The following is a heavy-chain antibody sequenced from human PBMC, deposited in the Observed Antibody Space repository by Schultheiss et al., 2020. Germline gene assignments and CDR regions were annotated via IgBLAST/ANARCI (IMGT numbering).Heavy chain of an antibody. D-gene: IGHD3-10*01. CDR1: GGSLSSYY. CDR3: ARDRGGGSMFDP. CDR2: IYYSGST. V-gene: IGHV4-59*01. Sequence: AETLSLTCTVSGGSLSSYYWSWVRQPPGKGLEWIGYIYYSGSTNYNPSLKSRVTISVDTSKNQFSLKLSSVTAADTAVYYCARDRGGGSMFDPWGQGTLVTVSS. J-gene: IGHJ5*02.